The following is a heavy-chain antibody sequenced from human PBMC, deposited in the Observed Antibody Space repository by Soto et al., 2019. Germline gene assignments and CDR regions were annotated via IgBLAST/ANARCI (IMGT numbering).Heavy chain of an antibody. CDR3: ARGRYSSGWYWFDP. J-gene: IGHJ5*02. CDR1: SGSISSSNW. CDR2: IYHSGST. V-gene: IGHV4-4*02. D-gene: IGHD6-19*01. Sequence: QVQLQESGPGLVKPSGTLSLTCAVSSGSISSSNWWSWVRQPPGKGLEWIGEIYHSGSTNYNPSLKSRGTRAVDKSKNQCALKLSSVTAADTAVYYCARGRYSSGWYWFDPWGQGTLVTVSS.